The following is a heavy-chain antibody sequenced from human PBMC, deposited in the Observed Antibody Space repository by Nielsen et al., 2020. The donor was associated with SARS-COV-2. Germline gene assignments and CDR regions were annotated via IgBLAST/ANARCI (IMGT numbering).Heavy chain of an antibody. CDR2: SDHSWRI. D-gene: IGHD2-2*01. CDR1: GGSIRNTY. J-gene: IGHJ3*02. CDR3: ARLPAGTVSFDI. V-gene: IGHV4-59*08. Sequence: SENLSLTCAVYGGSIRNTYWGWIRQPPGKRLEWIAYSDHSWRINYNPSLQSRATISADTSKDQISLKLRSVTAADTAVYYCARLPAGTVSFDIWGQGTMVTVS.